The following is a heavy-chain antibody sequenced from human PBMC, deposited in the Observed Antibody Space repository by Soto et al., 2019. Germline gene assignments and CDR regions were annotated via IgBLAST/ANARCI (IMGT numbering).Heavy chain of an antibody. CDR1: GFTFSSYA. CDR3: AKARGGGQWLVRAFDY. J-gene: IGHJ4*02. CDR2: ISGSGGST. V-gene: IGHV3-23*01. Sequence: GGSLRLSCAASGFTFSSYAMSWVRQAPGKGLEWVSAISGSGGSTYYADSVKGRFTISRDNSKNTLYLQMNSLRAEDTAVYYCAKARGGGQWLVRAFDYWGQGTLVTVSS. D-gene: IGHD6-19*01.